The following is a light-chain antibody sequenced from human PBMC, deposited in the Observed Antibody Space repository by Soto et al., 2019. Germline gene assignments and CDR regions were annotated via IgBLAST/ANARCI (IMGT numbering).Light chain of an antibody. J-gene: IGKJ1*01. CDR3: QHYNSYSEA. V-gene: IGKV1-5*01. CDR2: DAS. Sequence: GDTFTITFRASQSISSWLAWYHQKPGKAPKLLIYDASSLESGFPSRFSGSGSGTEFTLTISSLQPDDFATYYCQHYNSYSEAFGQGTKVDIK. CDR1: QSISSW.